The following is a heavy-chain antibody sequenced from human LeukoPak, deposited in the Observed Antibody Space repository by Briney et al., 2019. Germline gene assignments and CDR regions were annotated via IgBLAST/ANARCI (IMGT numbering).Heavy chain of an antibody. D-gene: IGHD1-1*01. CDR1: GGSISSYY. CDR3: ARQLQQVSWNWFDP. V-gene: IGHV4-59*08. J-gene: IGHJ5*02. CDR2: IYYSGST. Sequence: SETLSLTCTVSGGSISSYYWSWIRQPPGKGLEWIGYIYYSGSTNYNPSLKSRVTISVDTSKNQFSLKLSSVTAADTAVYYCARQLQQVSWNWFDPWGQGTLVTVSS.